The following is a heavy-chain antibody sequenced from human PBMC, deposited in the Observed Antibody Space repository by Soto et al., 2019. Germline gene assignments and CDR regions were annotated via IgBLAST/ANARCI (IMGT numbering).Heavy chain of an antibody. CDR3: ARGLTVTNICDY. Sequence: ASVKVSCKASGGTFSSYTISWVRQAPGQGLEWMGRIIPILGIANYAQKFQGRVTITADKSTSTAYMELSSLRSEDTAVYYCARGLTVTNICDYWGQGTLVTVSS. D-gene: IGHD4-4*01. CDR1: GGTFSSYT. V-gene: IGHV1-69*02. J-gene: IGHJ4*02. CDR2: IIPILGIA.